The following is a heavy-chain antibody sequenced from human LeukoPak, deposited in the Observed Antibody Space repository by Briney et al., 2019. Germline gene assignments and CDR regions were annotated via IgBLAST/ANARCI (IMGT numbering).Heavy chain of an antibody. CDR1: GFTFSSYS. CDR2: ISSSSSYI. CDR3: ARGMDYDFWSGYLA. Sequence: GGSLRLSCAASGFTFSSYSMNWVRQAPGKGLEWVSSISSSSSYIYYADSVKGRFTISRDNAKNSLYLQMNSLRAEDTAMYYCARGMDYDFWSGYLAWGQGTLVTVSS. J-gene: IGHJ5*02. D-gene: IGHD3-3*01. V-gene: IGHV3-21*01.